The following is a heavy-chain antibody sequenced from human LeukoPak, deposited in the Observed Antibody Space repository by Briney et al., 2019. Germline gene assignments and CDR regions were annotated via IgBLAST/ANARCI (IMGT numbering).Heavy chain of an antibody. Sequence: GGSLRLSCAASGFTFSTFSMNWVRQAPGKGLEWVANIKQDGSEKYYVDSVKGRFTISRDNAKNSLYLQMNSLRAEDTAVYYCARDLVVVVAATTSDNFDYWGQGTLVTVSS. CDR1: GFTFSTFS. CDR2: IKQDGSEK. J-gene: IGHJ4*02. CDR3: ARDLVVVVAATTSDNFDY. D-gene: IGHD2-15*01. V-gene: IGHV3-7*01.